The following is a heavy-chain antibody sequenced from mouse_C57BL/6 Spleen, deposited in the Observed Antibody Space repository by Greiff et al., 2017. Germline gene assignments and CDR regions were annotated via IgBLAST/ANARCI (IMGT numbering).Heavy chain of an antibody. CDR2: IDPEDGET. D-gene: IGHD2-3*01. CDR1: GFNIKDYY. Sequence: EVQVVESGAELVKPGASVKLSCTASGFNIKDYYMHWVKQRTEQGLEWIGRIDPEDGETKYAPRFQGKATITADTSSNTAYLQLSSLTSEYTAVYYCARSYYDGYYGYAMDYWGQGTSVTVSS. J-gene: IGHJ4*01. CDR3: ARSYYDGYYGYAMDY. V-gene: IGHV14-2*01.